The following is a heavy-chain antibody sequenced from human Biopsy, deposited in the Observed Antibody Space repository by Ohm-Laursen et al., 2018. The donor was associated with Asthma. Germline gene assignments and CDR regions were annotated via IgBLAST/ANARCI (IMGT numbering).Heavy chain of an antibody. CDR1: GYSLTDLS. J-gene: IGHJ4*02. D-gene: IGHD4-17*01. CDR2: HDPEEGGT. Sequence: ASVKVSCKISGYSLTDLSMHWVRQAPGQGLEWMGGHDPEEGGTVNARRFQGRVTMTEDTSTDTAYMDLSSLSSDDTAVYCCASDFPKDYVRYNFQFWGQGTLVTVSS. CDR3: ASDFPKDYVRYNFQF. V-gene: IGHV1-24*01.